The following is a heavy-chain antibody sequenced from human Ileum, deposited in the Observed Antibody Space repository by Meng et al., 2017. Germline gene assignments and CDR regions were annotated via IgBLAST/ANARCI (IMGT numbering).Heavy chain of an antibody. CDR1: GFTFSSYG. CDR2: ITYGGTT. CDR3: ANWGGLGH. D-gene: IGHD3-16*01. V-gene: IGHV3-23*01. Sequence: EVQLLESGGGLLHPGGSLRLSCVASGFTFSSYGMNWARQAPGKGLEWVSGITYGGTTFYADSAKGRFTISRDNSKNTVFLQMNSLRADDTAVYYCANWGGLGHWGQGVLVTVSS. J-gene: IGHJ4*02.